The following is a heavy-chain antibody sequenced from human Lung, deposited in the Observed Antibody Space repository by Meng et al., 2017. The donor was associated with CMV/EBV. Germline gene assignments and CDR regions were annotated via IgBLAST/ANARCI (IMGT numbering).Heavy chain of an antibody. D-gene: IGHD3-22*01. CDR1: GYTFTNYY. Sequence: ASVKVSCKASGYTFTNYYLHWVRQAPGQGLEWMGMINSRSGTTTYSQKFQGRISMTRDTSTSTVYLDLSSLRSEDSTVYYCAREEGSYDGSGAFDYWGQRTLVXVSS. V-gene: IGHV1-46*01. CDR2: INSRSGTT. J-gene: IGHJ4*02. CDR3: AREEGSYDGSGAFDY.